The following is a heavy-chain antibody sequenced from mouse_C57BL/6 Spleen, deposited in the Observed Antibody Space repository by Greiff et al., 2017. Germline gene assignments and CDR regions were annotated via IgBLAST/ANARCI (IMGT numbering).Heavy chain of an antibody. J-gene: IGHJ4*01. D-gene: IGHD4-1*01. Sequence: VMLVESGAELAKPGASVKLSCKASGYTFTSYWMHWVKQRPGQGLEGIGYINPSSGYTKYNQKFKDKATLTADKSSSTAYMQLSSLTYEDSAVYYCARGWDVRAMDYWGQGTSVTVSS. CDR3: ARGWDVRAMDY. CDR2: INPSSGYT. CDR1: GYTFTSYW. V-gene: IGHV1-7*01.